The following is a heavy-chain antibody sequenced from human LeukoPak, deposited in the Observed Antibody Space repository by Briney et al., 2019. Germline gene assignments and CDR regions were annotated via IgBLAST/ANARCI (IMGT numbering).Heavy chain of an antibody. J-gene: IGHJ6*03. D-gene: IGHD2-2*01. CDR3: ARAPSLRQLPNYYYYMDV. CDR1: RGSISSYY. CDR2: IYTSGST. Sequence: PSETLSLTRIHSRGSISSYYWCWIWQPAREGLEWIGRIYTSGSTNYNPSLKGRVTISVDTSKNQCSLTLSSVTAADTAVYYCARAPSLRQLPNYYYYMDVWGKGTPVTVSS. V-gene: IGHV4-4*07.